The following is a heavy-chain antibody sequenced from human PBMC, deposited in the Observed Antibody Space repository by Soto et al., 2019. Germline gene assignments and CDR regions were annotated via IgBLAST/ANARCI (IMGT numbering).Heavy chain of an antibody. J-gene: IGHJ4*02. D-gene: IGHD2-2*01. V-gene: IGHV3-23*01. CDR2: ISDNGGST. CDR3: AKGLVPAAKTSLNDY. Sequence: EVQLLESGGGLVQPGGSLRLSCAASGFTFNNYAMTWVRQAPGKGLEWVSTISDNGGSTYYADSVKGRFTISRDNSKKTVYLQMNSLRAEDTAVYYCAKGLVPAAKTSLNDYWGQGTLVTVSS. CDR1: GFTFNNYA.